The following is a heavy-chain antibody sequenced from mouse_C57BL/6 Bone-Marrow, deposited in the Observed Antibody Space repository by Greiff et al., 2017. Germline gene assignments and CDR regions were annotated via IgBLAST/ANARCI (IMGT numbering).Heavy chain of an antibody. J-gene: IGHJ2*01. V-gene: IGHV1-61*01. CDR1: GYTFTSYW. CDR3: AGGLLDY. CDR2: IYPSDSET. Sequence: QVQLKQPGAELVRPGSSVKLSCKASGYTFTSYWMDWVKQRPGQGLEWIGNIYPSDSETHYNQKFKDKATLTVDKSSSTAYMQVSSLTSEDSAVYYCAGGLLDYWGQGTTLTVSA.